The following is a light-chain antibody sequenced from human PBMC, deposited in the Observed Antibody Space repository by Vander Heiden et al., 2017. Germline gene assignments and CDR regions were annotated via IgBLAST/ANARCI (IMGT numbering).Light chain of an antibody. CDR1: QSVSSY. CDR2: DAF. CDR3: QHRTYRPLGVT. Sequence: ELVLTQSPATLSLSPGESATLSCRASQSVSSYLAWYQQRPGQAPRLLIYDAFKRATGIPARFSGSVSGTDFTLTISSLEPEDLAVYYCQHRTYRPLGVTFGQGTKVEIK. J-gene: IGKJ1*01. V-gene: IGKV3-11*01.